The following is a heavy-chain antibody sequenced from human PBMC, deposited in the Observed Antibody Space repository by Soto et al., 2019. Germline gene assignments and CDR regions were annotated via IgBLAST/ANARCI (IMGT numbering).Heavy chain of an antibody. CDR3: AILGYCTNGVCRREY. J-gene: IGHJ4*02. CDR1: GYTFTSYY. V-gene: IGHV1-46*01. D-gene: IGHD2-8*01. CDR2: INPSGGST. Sequence: QVQLVQSGAEVKKPGASVKVSCKASGYTFTSYYMHWVRQAPGQGLEWMGIINPSGGSTSYAQKFQGRVTMTRDTSTSTVYMELSSLRSEDTAVYYCAILGYCTNGVCRREYWGQGTLVTVSS.